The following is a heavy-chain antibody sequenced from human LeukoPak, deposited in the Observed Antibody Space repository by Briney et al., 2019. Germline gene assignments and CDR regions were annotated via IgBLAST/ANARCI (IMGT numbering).Heavy chain of an antibody. Sequence: GGSLRLSCAASGFTFSDYSMNWVRQAPGKGLEWLSYISGSGDTIYYADSVEGRFTISRDNAENSLYLQMNSLRAEDTAVYYCAGDTAFDTWGQGTLVIVSS. CDR3: AGDTAFDT. CDR2: ISGSGDTI. J-gene: IGHJ5*02. CDR1: GFTFSDYS. V-gene: IGHV3-48*01. D-gene: IGHD2-21*02.